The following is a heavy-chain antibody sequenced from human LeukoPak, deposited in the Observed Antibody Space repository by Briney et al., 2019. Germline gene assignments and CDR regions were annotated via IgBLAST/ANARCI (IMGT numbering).Heavy chain of an antibody. CDR1: GFTFSNHG. CDR2: ISPSGDIT. V-gene: IGHV3-23*01. CDR3: AKCYGAAGTVGVLNY. Sequence: TGGSLRLSCAASGFTFSNHGMNWVRQAPGKGLEWVSGISPSGDITYYADSVKGRFTISRDNSKNTLYLQMNSLRAEDTAVYYCAKCYGAAGTVGVLNYWGQGTLVTVSS. J-gene: IGHJ4*02. D-gene: IGHD6-13*01.